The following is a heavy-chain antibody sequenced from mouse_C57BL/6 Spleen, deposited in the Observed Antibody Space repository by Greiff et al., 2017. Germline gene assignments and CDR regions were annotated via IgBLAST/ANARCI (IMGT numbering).Heavy chain of an antibody. Sequence: VKLMESGPGLVQPSQSLSITCTVSGFSLTSYGVHWVRQSPGKGLEWLGVIWSGGSTDYNAAFISRLSISKDNSKSQVFLKMNILQADDTAIYYCARKGGSPYAMDYWGQGTSVTVSS. CDR3: ARKGGSPYAMDY. CDR1: GFSLTSYG. J-gene: IGHJ4*01. V-gene: IGHV2-2*01. CDR2: IWSGGST.